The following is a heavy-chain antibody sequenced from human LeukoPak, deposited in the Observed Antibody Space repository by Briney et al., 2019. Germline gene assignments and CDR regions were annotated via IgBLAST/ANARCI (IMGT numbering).Heavy chain of an antibody. V-gene: IGHV1-18*01. CDR1: GYTFTSYG. Sequence: ASVKVSCKASGYTFTSYGISWVRQAPGQGLEWMGWISAYNGNTNYAQKLQGRVTMTTDTSTSTAYMELRSLRSDDTAVYYCARDPKPLSSRTPYNWFDPWGQGTLVTVSS. D-gene: IGHD6-13*01. CDR2: ISAYNGNT. CDR3: ARDPKPLSSRTPYNWFDP. J-gene: IGHJ5*02.